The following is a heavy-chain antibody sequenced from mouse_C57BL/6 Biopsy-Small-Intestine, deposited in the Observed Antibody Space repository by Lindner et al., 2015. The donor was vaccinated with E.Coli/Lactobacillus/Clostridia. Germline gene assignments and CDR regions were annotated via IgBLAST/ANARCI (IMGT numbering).Heavy chain of an antibody. Sequence: VQLQEVWGRACEARGSVKLSCTASGFNIKDFYIHWVKQRPEQGLEWIGRIDPEDGDTEYVPKFQGKATMTADTSSNTAYLQFSSLTSEDTAVYYCMRGVRGYFDYWGQGTTLTVSS. CDR3: MRGVRGYFDY. CDR2: IDPEDGDT. CDR1: GFNIKDFY. V-gene: IGHV14-1*01. J-gene: IGHJ2*01.